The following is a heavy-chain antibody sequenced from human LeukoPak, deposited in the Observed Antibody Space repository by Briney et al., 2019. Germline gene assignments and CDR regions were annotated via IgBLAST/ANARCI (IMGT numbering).Heavy chain of an antibody. V-gene: IGHV3-11*06. Sequence: GGSLRLSCAASGFTFSDYYMSWIRQAPGKGLEWVSSISSSSSYIYYADSVKGRFTISRDNAKNSLYLQMNSLRAEDTAVYYCARGITMIEGAYWGQGTLVTVSS. D-gene: IGHD3-22*01. J-gene: IGHJ4*02. CDR2: ISSSSSYI. CDR1: GFTFSDYY. CDR3: ARGITMIEGAY.